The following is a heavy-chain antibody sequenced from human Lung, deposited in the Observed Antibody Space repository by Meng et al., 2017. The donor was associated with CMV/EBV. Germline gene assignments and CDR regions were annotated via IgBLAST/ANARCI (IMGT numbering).Heavy chain of an antibody. Sequence: SCTASAFTFSTYDFHWVRQPTGKGLEWVSSIGTVGDTYSIGSVKGRFIISREDAKNSVYLQMNGLRDGDTGLYYCARARSPTHFDYWGQGALVTVSS. V-gene: IGHV3-13*01. CDR3: ARARSPTHFDY. CDR2: IGTVGDT. CDR1: AFTFSTYD. J-gene: IGHJ4*02.